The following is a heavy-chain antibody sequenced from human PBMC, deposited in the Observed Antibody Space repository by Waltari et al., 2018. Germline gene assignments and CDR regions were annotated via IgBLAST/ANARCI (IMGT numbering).Heavy chain of an antibody. CDR3: ATRTKSCTRGICFAVWEAPFDF. CDR2: ISETSLST. V-gene: IGHV3-23*01. CDR1: GFSFISYA. D-gene: IGHD2-8*01. J-gene: IGHJ4*02. Sequence: EVSLLTSGGGLVEHGGSLRLSSLPAGFSFISYAMSCVRQAPGKGLECVPPISETSLSTYSADAVKGRFTLSRDYSKNPFYLHMPSLRVDDTATYYCATRTKSCTRGICFAVWEAPFDFWGQRTVVTVS.